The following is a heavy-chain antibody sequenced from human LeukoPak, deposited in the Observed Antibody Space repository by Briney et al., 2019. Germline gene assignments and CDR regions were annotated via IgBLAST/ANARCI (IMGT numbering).Heavy chain of an antibody. CDR3: ARERSDWDYGVPDY. D-gene: IGHD4-17*01. V-gene: IGHV3-33*01. CDR1: GFTFSSYG. CDR2: IWYDGSNK. Sequence: GGSLRLSCAASGFTFSSYGMHWVRRAPGKGLEWVAVIWYDGSNKYYADSVKGRFTISRDNSKNTLYLQMNSLRAEDTAVYYCARERSDWDYGVPDYWGQGTLVTVSS. J-gene: IGHJ4*02.